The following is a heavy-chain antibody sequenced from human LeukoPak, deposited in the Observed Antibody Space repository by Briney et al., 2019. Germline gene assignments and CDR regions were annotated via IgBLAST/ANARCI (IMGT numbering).Heavy chain of an antibody. D-gene: IGHD3-22*01. CDR2: IYDSGST. V-gene: IGHV4-39*01. CDR3: ASSYDSSGYYDDYFDY. Sequence: PSETLSLTCTVSGGSIRSSYYYWGWIRQPPGKGLEWIGSIYDSGSTYYNPSLKSRVTISVDTPKNQFSLKLNSVTAADTAVYYCASSYDSSGYYDDYFDYWGQGTLVTVSS. CDR1: GGSIRSSYYY. J-gene: IGHJ4*02.